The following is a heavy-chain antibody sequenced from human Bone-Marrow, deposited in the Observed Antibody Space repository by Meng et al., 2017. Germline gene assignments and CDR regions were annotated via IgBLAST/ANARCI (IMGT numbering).Heavy chain of an antibody. CDR1: GGSISSYY. V-gene: IGHV4-4*07. CDR3: ARDIGYSSSSPTVYYGMDV. CDR2: IYTSGST. J-gene: IGHJ6*02. D-gene: IGHD6-13*01. Sequence: SETLSLTCTVSGGSISSYYWSWIRQPAGKGLEWIGRIYTSGSTNYNPSLKSRVTISVDTSKNQFSLKLSSVTAADTAVYYCARDIGYSSSSPTVYYGMDVWGQGTTVTVSS.